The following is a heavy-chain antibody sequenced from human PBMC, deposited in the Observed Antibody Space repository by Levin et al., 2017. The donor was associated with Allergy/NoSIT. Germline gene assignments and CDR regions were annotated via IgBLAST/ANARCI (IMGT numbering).Heavy chain of an antibody. CDR2: VSAYSGKT. CDR1: GYTFKTYG. J-gene: IGHJ4*02. Sequence: KPGESLKISCKASGYTFKTYGISWVRQAPGQGLEWLGWVSAYSGKTNYAQKIQARVTMTTDTSTNTAYMELRSLRSDDTAVYYCARDDVSNWFPLMDYWGQGTLVTVSS. CDR3: ARDDVSNWFPLMDY. V-gene: IGHV1-18*01. D-gene: IGHD3-10*01.